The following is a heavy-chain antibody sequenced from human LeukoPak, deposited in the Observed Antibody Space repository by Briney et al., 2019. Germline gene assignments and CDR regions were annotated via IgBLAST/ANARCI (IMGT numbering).Heavy chain of an antibody. Sequence: PSETLSLTCSVPGGSIRSGSCYWGWIRQPPGKGLEWLGCIYYSGSTYYNPSLKSRVTISVATSKNQFSLKLSSVTAADRSVYSASILGDVRWGELSLNYWAQGPLVTVSS. CDR3: SILGDVRWGELSLNY. D-gene: IGHD3-16*02. CDR1: GGSIRSGSCY. J-gene: IGHJ4*02. CDR2: IYYSGST. V-gene: IGHV4-39*01.